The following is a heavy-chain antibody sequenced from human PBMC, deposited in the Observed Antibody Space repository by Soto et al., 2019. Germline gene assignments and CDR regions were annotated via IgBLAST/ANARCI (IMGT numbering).Heavy chain of an antibody. CDR3: AREVDYGNYYGMDV. Sequence: AVKASCKASGGTFSSYAISWVRQAPGQGLEWMGGIIPIFGTANYAQKFQGRVTITADESTSTAYMELSSLRSEDTAVYYCAREVDYGNYYGMDVWGQGTTVTVSS. V-gene: IGHV1-69*13. CDR2: IIPIFGTA. J-gene: IGHJ6*02. CDR1: GGTFSSYA. D-gene: IGHD4-17*01.